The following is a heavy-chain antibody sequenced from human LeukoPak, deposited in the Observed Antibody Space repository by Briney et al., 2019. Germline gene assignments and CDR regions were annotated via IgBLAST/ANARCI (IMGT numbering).Heavy chain of an antibody. CDR3: ARVWSMIREYVEY. V-gene: IGHV3-11*06. Sequence: PGGSLRLSCAASGFTFSHYYMTWIRQAPGKGLEWVSYISSSSRHTNYADSVKGRFTISRDNSKDSLYLQMSSLRAEDTAVYYCARVWSMIREYVEYWGQGTLVTVSS. D-gene: IGHD3-10*01. CDR1: GFTFSHYY. CDR2: ISSSSRHT. J-gene: IGHJ4*02.